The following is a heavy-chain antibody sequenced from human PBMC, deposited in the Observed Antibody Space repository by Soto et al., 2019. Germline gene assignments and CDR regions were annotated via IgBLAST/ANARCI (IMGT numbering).Heavy chain of an antibody. V-gene: IGHV3-11*01. CDR2: ISSSGSTI. D-gene: IGHD3-3*01. J-gene: IGHJ6*02. CDR1: GFTFSDYY. Sequence: PGGSLRLSCAASGFTFSDYYMSWIRQAPGKGLEWVSYISSSGSTIYYADSVKGRFTISRDNSKNTLYLQMNSLRAEDTAVYYCARFLEWLPYYYYGMDVWGQGTTVTVSS. CDR3: ARFLEWLPYYYYGMDV.